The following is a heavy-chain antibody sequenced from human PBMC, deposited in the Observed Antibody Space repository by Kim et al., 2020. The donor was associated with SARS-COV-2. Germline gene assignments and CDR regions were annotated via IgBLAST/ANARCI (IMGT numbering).Heavy chain of an antibody. CDR3: ARCPLNNWTHDYYYYGMDV. D-gene: IGHD1-20*01. V-gene: IGHV6-1*01. CDR1: GDSVSSNSAA. CDR2: TYYRSKWYN. J-gene: IGHJ6*02. Sequence: SQTLSLTCAISGDSVSSNSAAWNWIRQSPSRGLEWLGRTYYRSKWYNDYAVSVKSRITINPDTSKNQFSLQLNSVTPEDTAVYYCARCPLNNWTHDYYYYGMDVWGQGTTVTVSS.